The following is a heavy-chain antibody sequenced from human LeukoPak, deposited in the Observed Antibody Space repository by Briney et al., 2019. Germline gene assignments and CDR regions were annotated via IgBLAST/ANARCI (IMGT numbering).Heavy chain of an antibody. Sequence: AESLTLSCPVFGFNFDGYGMSWVRQPPGKGLEWVWSINRSGGRTGYADSVKGRFTISRDNAKNSLYLQMNSLRAEDTAFYYCTRGGPAYCGADCYDFDYWGQGTLVTVSS. CDR1: GFNFDGYG. J-gene: IGHJ4*02. CDR2: INRSGGRT. D-gene: IGHD2-21*02. CDR3: TRGGPAYCGADCYDFDY. V-gene: IGHV3-20*04.